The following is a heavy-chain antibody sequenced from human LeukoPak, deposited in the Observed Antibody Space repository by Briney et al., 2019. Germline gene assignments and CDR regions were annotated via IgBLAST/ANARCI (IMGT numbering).Heavy chain of an antibody. CDR1: GGTFSSYA. V-gene: IGHV1-69*13. CDR3: ASPPGGIADYYYGMDV. CDR2: IIPIFGTA. D-gene: IGHD6-13*01. J-gene: IGHJ6*02. Sequence: SVKVSCKASGGTFSSYAISWVRQAPGQGLEWMGGIIPIFGTANYAQKFQGRVTITADESTSTAYMELSSLRSEDTAVYYCASPPGGIADYYYGMDVWGQGTTVTVSS.